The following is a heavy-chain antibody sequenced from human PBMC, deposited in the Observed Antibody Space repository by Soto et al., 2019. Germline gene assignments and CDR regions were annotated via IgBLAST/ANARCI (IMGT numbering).Heavy chain of an antibody. Sequence: QVQLVQSGAEVKKPGPSVKVSCKASGGTFSSYTISWVRQAPGQGLEWMGRIIPILGIANYAQKFQGRVTIPADKSTSTADMELSSLRSQDTAVYYCAREVTGSGSYYYYGMDVWGQGTTVTVSS. CDR2: IIPILGIA. CDR3: AREVTGSGSYYYYGMDV. D-gene: IGHD1-26*01. CDR1: GGTFSSYT. V-gene: IGHV1-69*08. J-gene: IGHJ6*02.